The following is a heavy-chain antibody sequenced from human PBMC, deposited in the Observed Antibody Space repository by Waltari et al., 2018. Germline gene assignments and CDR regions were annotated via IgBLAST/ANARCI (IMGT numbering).Heavy chain of an antibody. CDR3: ARGFDSGGSS. J-gene: IGHJ5*02. V-gene: IGHV3-74*03. D-gene: IGHD1-26*01. CDR1: GFAFSTYW. CDR2: ISCDGSRT. Sequence: EVQLVESGGGLVQPGGSLRLSCADYGFAFSTYWMHWVRQAPGKGRLWGSGISCDGSRTTYADSVQGRFSISRDNVKNTLYLQMNSLRADDTAVYYCARGFDSGGSSWGQGTLVAVSS.